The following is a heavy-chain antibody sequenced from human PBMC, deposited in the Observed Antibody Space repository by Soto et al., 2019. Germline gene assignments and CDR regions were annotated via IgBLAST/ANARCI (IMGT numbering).Heavy chain of an antibody. CDR3: ANQYGDYDYFDY. D-gene: IGHD4-17*01. V-gene: IGHV3-30*18. CDR2: ISYDGSNK. J-gene: IGHJ4*02. CDR1: GFTFSSYG. Sequence: LRLSCAAAGFTFSSYGMHWVLQAPGKGLEWVAVISYDGSNKYYADSVKGRFTISRDNSKNTLYLQMNSLRAEDTAVYYCANQYGDYDYFDYWGQGTLVTVSS.